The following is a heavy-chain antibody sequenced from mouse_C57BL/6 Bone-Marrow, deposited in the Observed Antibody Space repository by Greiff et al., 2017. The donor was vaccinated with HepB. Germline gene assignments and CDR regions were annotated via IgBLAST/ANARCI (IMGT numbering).Heavy chain of an antibody. V-gene: IGHV5-4*01. Sequence: EVNVVESGGGLVKPGGSLKLSCAASGFTFSSYAMSWVRQTPEKRLEWVATISDGGSYTYYPDNVKGRFTISRDNAKNNLYLQMSHLKSEDTAMYYCARDRPFAYWGQGTLVTVSA. CDR2: ISDGGSYT. CDR1: GFTFSSYA. CDR3: ARDRPFAY. J-gene: IGHJ3*01.